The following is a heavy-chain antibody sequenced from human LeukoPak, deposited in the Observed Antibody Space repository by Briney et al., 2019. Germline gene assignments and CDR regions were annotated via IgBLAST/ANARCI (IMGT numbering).Heavy chain of an antibody. CDR2: MNPNSGNT. D-gene: IGHD6-6*01. V-gene: IGHV1-8*01. CDR3: ARDPRYSSSRRFDY. Sequence: ASVKVSCRASGYTFTSYDINWVRQATGQGLEWMGWMNPNSGNTGYAQKFQGRVTMTRNTSISTAYMELSSLRSEDTAVYYCARDPRYSSSRRFDYWGQGTLVTVSS. J-gene: IGHJ4*02. CDR1: GYTFTSYD.